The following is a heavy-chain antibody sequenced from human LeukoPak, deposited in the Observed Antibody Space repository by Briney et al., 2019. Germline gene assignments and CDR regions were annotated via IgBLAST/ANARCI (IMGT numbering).Heavy chain of an antibody. V-gene: IGHV3-21*01. CDR1: GFTFSSYS. D-gene: IGHD4-11*01. CDR2: ISSSSSYI. Sequence: KPGGSLRLSCAASGFTFSSYSMNWVRQAPRKGLEWVSSISSSSSYIYYADSVKGRFTISRDNAKNSLYLQMNSLRAEDTAVYYCAKDIGYSNNYYYMDVWGRGTTVTVSS. J-gene: IGHJ6*03. CDR3: AKDIGYSNNYYYMDV.